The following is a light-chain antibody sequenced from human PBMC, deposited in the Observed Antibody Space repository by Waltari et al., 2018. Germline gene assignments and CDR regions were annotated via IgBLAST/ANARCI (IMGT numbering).Light chain of an antibody. V-gene: IGLV2-23*02. CDR2: EVV. CDR3: CSYAGTTTYV. Sequence: QSALTQPASVSGSPGQSITTPCIGTSNSVGRYALFSWYQFHPGKAPKVLIYEVVKRPSGVSNRFSASKSGNTASLTISGLQADDEADYYCCSYAGTTTYVFGDGTKVTVL. J-gene: IGLJ1*01. CDR1: SNSVGRYAL.